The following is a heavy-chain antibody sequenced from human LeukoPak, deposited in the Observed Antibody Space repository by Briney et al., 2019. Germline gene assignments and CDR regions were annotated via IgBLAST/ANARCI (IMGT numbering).Heavy chain of an antibody. V-gene: IGHV4-59*08. Sequence: SETLSLTCTVSGGSITRNYWNWIRQPPGKGLEWIGNIYYSETTNYNPSLKSRVTISVDTSKNQFSLKLSSVTAADTAVYYCASGLSGYFDLWGRGTLVTVSS. J-gene: IGHJ2*01. CDR1: GGSITRNY. D-gene: IGHD3-10*01. CDR2: IYYSETT. CDR3: ASGLSGYFDL.